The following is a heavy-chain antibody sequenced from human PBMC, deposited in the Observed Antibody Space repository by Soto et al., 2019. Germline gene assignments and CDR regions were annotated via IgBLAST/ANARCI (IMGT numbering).Heavy chain of an antibody. Sequence: GASVKVSCKASGYTFTSYYMHWVRQAPGQGLEWMGIINPSGGSTSYAQKFQGRVTMTRDTSTSTVYMELSSLRSEDTAVYYCARRAITSFVVGISIWYAFDIWGQGTMVTVSS. CDR3: ARRAITSFVVGISIWYAFDI. CDR1: GYTFTSYY. D-gene: IGHD3-3*01. CDR2: INPSGGST. J-gene: IGHJ3*02. V-gene: IGHV1-46*01.